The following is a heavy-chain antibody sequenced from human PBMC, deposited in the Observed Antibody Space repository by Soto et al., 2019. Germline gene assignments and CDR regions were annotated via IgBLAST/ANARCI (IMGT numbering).Heavy chain of an antibody. CDR3: ARGYFSGGSCYPIFY. D-gene: IGHD2-15*01. V-gene: IGHV4-34*01. CDR1: GGSFSGYY. Sequence: PSETLSLTCAVYGGSFSGYYWSWIRQPPGKGLEWIGEINHSGSTNYNPPLKSRVTISVDTSKNQFSLKLSSVTAADTAVYYCARGYFSGGSCYPIFYWGQGTLVTVSS. CDR2: INHSGST. J-gene: IGHJ4*02.